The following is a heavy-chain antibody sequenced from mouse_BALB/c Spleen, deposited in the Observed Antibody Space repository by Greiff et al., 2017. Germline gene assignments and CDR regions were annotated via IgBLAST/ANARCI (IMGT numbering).Heavy chain of an antibody. Sequence: EVKLMESGGGLVKPGGSLKLSCAASGFTFSDYYMYWVRQTPEKRLEWVATISDGGSYTYYPDSVKGRFTISRDNAKNNLYLQMSSLKSEDTAMYYCARRDYAMDYWGQGTSVTVSS. CDR1: GFTFSDYY. CDR2: ISDGGSYT. CDR3: ARRDYAMDY. V-gene: IGHV5-4*02. J-gene: IGHJ4*01.